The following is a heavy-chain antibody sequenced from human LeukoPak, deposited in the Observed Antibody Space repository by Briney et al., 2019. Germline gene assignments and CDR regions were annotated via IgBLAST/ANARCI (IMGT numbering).Heavy chain of an antibody. V-gene: IGHV3-66*01. D-gene: IGHD6-13*01. CDR3: ARSKPPAVKDYYGLDV. Sequence: GGSLRLSCAASGFTFSSYSMNWVRQAPGRGLEWVSVIYSGGSTYYVDSVKGRFTISRDHSKNTLHLLMNSLRAEDTAVYFCARSKPPAVKDYYGLDVWGQGTTVTVSS. CDR1: GFTFSSYS. CDR2: IYSGGST. J-gene: IGHJ6*02.